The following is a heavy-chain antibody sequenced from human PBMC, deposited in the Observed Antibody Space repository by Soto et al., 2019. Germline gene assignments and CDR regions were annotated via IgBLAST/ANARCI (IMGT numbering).Heavy chain of an antibody. J-gene: IGHJ4*02. V-gene: IGHV4-31*03. Sequence: SETLSLTCSVSGASIRSGGYYWSWLRQSPGKGLEWIGHIYYTGSTFYSPSLKSRLTISLDASKNQFSLDLRSVTAADTAMYYCARIEMASIKWGRGTLVTVSS. CDR3: ARIEMASIK. CDR1: GASIRSGGYY. CDR2: IYYTGST.